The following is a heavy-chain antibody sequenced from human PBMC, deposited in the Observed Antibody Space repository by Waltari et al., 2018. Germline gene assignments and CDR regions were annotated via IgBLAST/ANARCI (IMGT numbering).Heavy chain of an antibody. Sequence: EVQLVESGGGLIQPGGSLRLSCAASGFTVRSNYMSWVVQAPGKGLEWVSVIYSGGSTYYADSVKGRFTISRDNSKNSLYLQMNSLRAEDTAVYYCASGIAAAGLPDAFDIWGQGTMVTVSS. CDR2: IYSGGST. D-gene: IGHD6-13*01. CDR1: GFTVRSNY. V-gene: IGHV3-53*01. CDR3: ASGIAAAGLPDAFDI. J-gene: IGHJ3*02.